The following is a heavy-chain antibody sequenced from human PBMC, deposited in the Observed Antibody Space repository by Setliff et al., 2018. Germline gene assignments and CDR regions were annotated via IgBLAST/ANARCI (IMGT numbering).Heavy chain of an antibody. V-gene: IGHV4-39*07. CDR3: ARAPRYFDPTGSYFDF. J-gene: IGHJ4*02. CDR2: TYYSGNT. Sequence: SETLSLTCTVSGASVSGNSYYWGWIRRPPGKGLEWIASTYYSGNTYYNPSLKSRVTISVDTSKNQFSLKRTSVTAADTAVYYCARAPRYFDPTGSYFDFWGQGTLVTVSS. D-gene: IGHD3-22*01. CDR1: GASVSGNSYY.